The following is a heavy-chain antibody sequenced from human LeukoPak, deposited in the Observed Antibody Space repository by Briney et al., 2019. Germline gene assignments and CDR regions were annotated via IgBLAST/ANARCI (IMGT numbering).Heavy chain of an antibody. D-gene: IGHD3-10*01. CDR1: GGSISSSSYY. Sequence: SETLSLTCTVSGGSISSSSYYWGWIRQPPGKGLEWIGSIYYSGSTYYNPSLKSRVTISVDTSKNQFSLKLSSVTAADPAVYYCARHAGSYEPHLDYWGQGTLVTVSS. J-gene: IGHJ4*02. V-gene: IGHV4-39*01. CDR3: ARHAGSYEPHLDY. CDR2: IYYSGST.